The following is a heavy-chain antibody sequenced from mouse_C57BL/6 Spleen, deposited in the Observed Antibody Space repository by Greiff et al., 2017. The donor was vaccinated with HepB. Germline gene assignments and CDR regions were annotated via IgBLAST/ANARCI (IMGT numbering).Heavy chain of an antibody. CDR3: ARPSYYYGSSYDWYFDV. Sequence: VQLQQPGAELVMPGASVKLSCKASGYTFTSYWMHWVKQRPGQGLEWIGEIDPSDSYTNYNQKFKGKSTLTVDKSSSTAYMQLSSLTSEDSAVYYCARPSYYYGSSYDWYFDVWGTGTTVTVSS. CDR1: GYTFTSYW. CDR2: IDPSDSYT. V-gene: IGHV1-69*01. D-gene: IGHD1-1*01. J-gene: IGHJ1*03.